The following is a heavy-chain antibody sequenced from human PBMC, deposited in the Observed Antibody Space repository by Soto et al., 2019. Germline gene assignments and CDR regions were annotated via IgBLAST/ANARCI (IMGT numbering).Heavy chain of an antibody. Sequence: PGGSVRLSCAASGFTFSGSAMHWVRQASGKGLEWVGRIRSKANSYATAYAASVKGRFTISRDDSKNTAYLQMNSLKTEDTAVYYCTRSSYYYDSSGWAGYYYYGMDVWGQGTTVTVSS. J-gene: IGHJ6*02. D-gene: IGHD3-22*01. CDR3: TRSSYYYDSSGWAGYYYYGMDV. V-gene: IGHV3-73*01. CDR2: IRSKANSYAT. CDR1: GFTFSGSA.